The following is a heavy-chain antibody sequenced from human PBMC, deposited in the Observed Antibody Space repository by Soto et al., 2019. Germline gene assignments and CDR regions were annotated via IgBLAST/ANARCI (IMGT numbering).Heavy chain of an antibody. CDR2: ISAYNGNT. J-gene: IGHJ4*02. D-gene: IGHD3-3*01. CDR1: GGTFSSYA. Sequence: GASVKVSCKASGGTFSSYAISWVRQAPGQGLEWMGWISAYNGNTNYAQKLQGRVTMTTDTSTSTAYMELRSLRSDDTAVYYCARGYDFWSGSTQYYFDYWGQGTLVTVSS. CDR3: ARGYDFWSGSTQYYFDY. V-gene: IGHV1-18*01.